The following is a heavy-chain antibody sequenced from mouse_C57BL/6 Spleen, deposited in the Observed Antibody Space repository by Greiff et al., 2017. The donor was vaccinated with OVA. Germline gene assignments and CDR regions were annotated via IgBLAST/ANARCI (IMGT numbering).Heavy chain of an antibody. CDR3: ARCGWGVAADDYAMDY. V-gene: IGHV1-9*01. J-gene: IGHJ4*01. D-gene: IGHD1-1*02. CDR2: ILPGSGST. CDR1: GYTFTGYW. Sequence: VQLQQSGAELMKPGASVKLSCKATGYTFTGYWIEWVKQRPGHGLEWIGEILPGSGSTNYNEKFKGKATFTADTSSNTAYMQLSSLTTEDSAIYYCARCGWGVAADDYAMDYWGQGTSVTVSS.